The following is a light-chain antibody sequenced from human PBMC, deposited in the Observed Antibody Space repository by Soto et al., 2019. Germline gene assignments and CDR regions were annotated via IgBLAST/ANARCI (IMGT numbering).Light chain of an antibody. V-gene: IGKV4-1*01. J-gene: IGKJ5*01. Sequence: DIVMTQSPDSLAVSLGERATINCKSSQSVLYSSNNKNYLAWYQQKPGQPPKLLIYWASTRECGVPDRFSGSGSGTDCTLTIRRLQADAVAVYCCQQYCRTPMTFGQWKRLAI. CDR3: QQYCRTPMT. CDR2: WAS. CDR1: QSVLYSSNNKNY.